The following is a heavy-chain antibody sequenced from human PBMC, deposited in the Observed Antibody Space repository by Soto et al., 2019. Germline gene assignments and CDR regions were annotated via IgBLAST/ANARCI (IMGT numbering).Heavy chain of an antibody. V-gene: IGHV1-46*02. CDR2: IHPGDATT. D-gene: IGHD3-9*01. Sequence: QVQLVQSGAEVKKPGASVKVSCKASGYTFDSYYIHWVRQAPGQGLEWMGLIHPGDATTSFAQKFRGSVTVTRDTSTNTVYMEMSSLRSEDTAVYYCASFVRDWYPWGQGTLVIVSS. CDR3: ASFVRDWYP. J-gene: IGHJ5*02. CDR1: GYTFDSYY.